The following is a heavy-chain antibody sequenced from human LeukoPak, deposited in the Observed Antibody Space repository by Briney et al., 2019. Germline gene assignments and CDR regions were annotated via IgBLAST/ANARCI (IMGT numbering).Heavy chain of an antibody. D-gene: IGHD6-13*01. J-gene: IGHJ4*02. CDR2: ISDSGGST. CDR3: AKCRGSSWSDYFDY. CDR1: GFSLSRYA. Sequence: GGSLRLSCAVSGFSLSRYAMSWVRQAPGKGLEWVSAISDSGGSTYYADSVTRPFPISRDNSRNTLYLQMNTLRAEDTAVYYCAKCRGSSWSDYFDYWSQGTLVTVSS. V-gene: IGHV3-23*01.